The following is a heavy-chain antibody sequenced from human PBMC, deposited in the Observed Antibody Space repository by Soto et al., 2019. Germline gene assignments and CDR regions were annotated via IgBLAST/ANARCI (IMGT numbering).Heavy chain of an antibody. V-gene: IGHV1-69*01. CDR1: GYTFSNYA. Sequence: KVSCKASGYTFSNYAINWVRQAPGQGLEFMGGIIPMFGRPFYEQKVQGRLTITADESSSTVYMDLSSLTSDDTAIFYCARAMGQFSSSTLDVWGQGTKVTVYS. CDR3: ARAMGQFSSSTLDV. CDR2: IIPMFGRP. D-gene: IGHD6-13*01. J-gene: IGHJ6*02.